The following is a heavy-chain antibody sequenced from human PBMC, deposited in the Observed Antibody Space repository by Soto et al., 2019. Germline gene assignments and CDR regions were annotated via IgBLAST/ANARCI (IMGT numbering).Heavy chain of an antibody. Sequence: GGSLRLSCAASGFTFSSYAMSWVRQAPGKGLEWVSAISGSGGSTYYADSVKGRFTISRDNSKNTLYLQMNSLRAEDTAVYYCAKGPFGELSSYYYYGMDVWGQGTTVTVSS. V-gene: IGHV3-23*01. CDR3: AKGPFGELSSYYYYGMDV. CDR1: GFTFSSYA. J-gene: IGHJ6*02. D-gene: IGHD3-10*01. CDR2: ISGSGGST.